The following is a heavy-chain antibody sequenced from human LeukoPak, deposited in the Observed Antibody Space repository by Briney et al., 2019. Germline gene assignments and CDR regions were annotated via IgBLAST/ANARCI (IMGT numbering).Heavy chain of an antibody. CDR1: GGTFSSYA. Sequence: SVKVSRKASGGTFSSYAITWVRQAPGQGLEWMGGIIPIFGTANYAQKFQDRVTITTDESTSTAYMELSSLRSEDTAVYYCARDQGVTIFGVAHWFDPWGREPWSPSPQ. J-gene: IGHJ5*02. V-gene: IGHV1-69*05. CDR3: ARDQGVTIFGVAHWFDP. D-gene: IGHD3-3*01. CDR2: IIPIFGTA.